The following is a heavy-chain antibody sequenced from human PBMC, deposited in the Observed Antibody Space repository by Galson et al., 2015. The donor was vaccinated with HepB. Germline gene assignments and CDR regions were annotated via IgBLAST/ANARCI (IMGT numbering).Heavy chain of an antibody. CDR2: MNPNSGNT. CDR3: ARGRRGVGARQYWFDP. Sequence: SVKVSCKASGYTFTSYDINWVRQATGQGLEWMGWMNPNSGNTGYAQKFQGRVTMTRNTSISTAYMELSSLRSEDTAVYYCARGRRGVGARQYWFDPWGQGTLVTVSS. D-gene: IGHD1-26*01. J-gene: IGHJ5*02. CDR1: GYTFTSYD. V-gene: IGHV1-8*01.